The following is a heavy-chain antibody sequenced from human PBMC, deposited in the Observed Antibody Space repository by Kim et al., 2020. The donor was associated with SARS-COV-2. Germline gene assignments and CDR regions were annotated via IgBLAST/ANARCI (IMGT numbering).Heavy chain of an antibody. CDR3: ARKPLYYYGSGVWFDP. CDR2: INHSGST. J-gene: IGHJ5*02. V-gene: IGHV4-34*01. D-gene: IGHD3-10*01. CDR1: GGSFSGYY. Sequence: SETLSLTCAVYGGSFSGYYWSWIRQPPGKGLEWIGEINHSGSTNYNPSLKSRVTISVDTSKNQFSLKLSSVTAADTAVYYCARKPLYYYGSGVWFDPWGQGTLVTVSS.